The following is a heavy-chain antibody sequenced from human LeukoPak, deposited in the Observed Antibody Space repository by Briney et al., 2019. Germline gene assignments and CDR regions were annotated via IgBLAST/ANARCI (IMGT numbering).Heavy chain of an antibody. Sequence: SETLSLTCTVSGGSISSSSYYWGWIRQPPGKGLEWIGSIYYSGSTYYNPSLKSRVTISVDTSKNQFSLKLSSVTAADTAVYYCARLDRGSWYFGYWGQGTLVTVSS. D-gene: IGHD6-13*01. CDR3: ARLDRGSWYFGY. V-gene: IGHV4-39*07. J-gene: IGHJ4*02. CDR1: GGSISSSSYY. CDR2: IYYSGST.